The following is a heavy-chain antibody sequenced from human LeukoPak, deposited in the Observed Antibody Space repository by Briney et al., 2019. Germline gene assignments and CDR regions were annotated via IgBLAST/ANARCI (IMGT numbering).Heavy chain of an antibody. CDR1: GATFSSYA. CDR3: ARVGYYGSGKLGYFDY. D-gene: IGHD3-10*01. J-gene: IGHJ4*02. V-gene: IGHV1-69*06. Sequence: SVKVSWKASGATFSSYAISWVRQAPGQGLEWMGGIIPIFGTTNYAQKFQDRVTITADKSTSTAYMELGSLRSEDTAVYYCARVGYYGSGKLGYFDYWGQGTLVTVSS. CDR2: IIPIFGTT.